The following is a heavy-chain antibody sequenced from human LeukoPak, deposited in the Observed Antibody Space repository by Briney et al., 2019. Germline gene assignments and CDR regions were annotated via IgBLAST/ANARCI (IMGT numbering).Heavy chain of an antibody. D-gene: IGHD6-19*01. Sequence: SQTLSLTCVCTRYNVSSYIGPWFGSRQSPSRGLEWLGRTYYRSTWYYDYATSVKSRISITPDTSKNQFSLQLNSVTPEDTAVYYCARVCHASVWVWGKGTTVTVSS. CDR1: RYNVSSYIGP. J-gene: IGHJ6*04. CDR3: ARVCHASVWV. CDR2: TYYRSTWYY. V-gene: IGHV6-1*01.